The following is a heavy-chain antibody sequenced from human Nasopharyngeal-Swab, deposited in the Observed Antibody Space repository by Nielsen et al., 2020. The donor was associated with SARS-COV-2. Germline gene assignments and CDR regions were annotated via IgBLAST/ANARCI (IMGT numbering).Heavy chain of an antibody. CDR3: ARRTEWVIFAFDI. J-gene: IGHJ3*02. Sequence: GSLRLSCTVSGGSISSSSYYWGWIRQPPGKGLEWIGSIYYSGSTYYNPSLKSRVTISVDTSKNQFSLKLSSLTAADTAVYYCARRTEWVIFAFDIWGQGTMVTVSS. CDR2: IYYSGST. D-gene: IGHD3-3*01. CDR1: GGSISSSSYY. V-gene: IGHV4-39*01.